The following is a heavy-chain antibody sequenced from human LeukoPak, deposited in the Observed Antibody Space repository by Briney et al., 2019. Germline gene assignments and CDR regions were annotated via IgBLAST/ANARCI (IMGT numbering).Heavy chain of an antibody. D-gene: IGHD2-2*02. CDR2: IIPIFGTA. J-gene: IGHJ6*02. Sequence: SVKVSCKASGGTFSSYAISWVRQAPGQGLEWMGGIIPIFGTANYAQKFQGRVTITADESTSTAYMELSSLRSGDTAVYYCARERTYCSSTSCYTGLYGMDVWGQGTTVTVSS. CDR3: ARERTYCSSTSCYTGLYGMDV. V-gene: IGHV1-69*13. CDR1: GGTFSSYA.